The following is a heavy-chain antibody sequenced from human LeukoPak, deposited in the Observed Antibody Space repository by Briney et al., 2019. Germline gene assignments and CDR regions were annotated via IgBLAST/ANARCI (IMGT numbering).Heavy chain of an antibody. CDR2: IKQDGSEK. D-gene: IGHD3-9*01. Sequence: GGCLRLSCAASVFTFSLYWMNWVRRAPWKGREWVANIKQDGSEKNYVDSVKGRFTISRDNAKNSLYLQMNNLRVEDTAMYYCAGGTGFIIKDWGQGTLVTVSS. CDR3: AGGTGFIIKD. V-gene: IGHV3-7*03. CDR1: VFTFSLYW. J-gene: IGHJ4*02.